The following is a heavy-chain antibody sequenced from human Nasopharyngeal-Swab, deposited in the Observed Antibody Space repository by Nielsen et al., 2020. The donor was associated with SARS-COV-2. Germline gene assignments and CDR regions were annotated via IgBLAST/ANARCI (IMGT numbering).Heavy chain of an antibody. CDR3: ARDRRGYSYGVYQYYGMDV. Sequence: GESLKISCAASRFSFTDYSMSWVRQAPRKGLEWISYITSSSATIYYADSVKGRFTISRDNAKNSLYLQMNSLRAEDTAVYYCARDRRGYSYGVYQYYGMDVWGQGTTVTVSS. CDR1: RFSFTDYS. CDR2: ITSSSATI. V-gene: IGHV3-48*04. D-gene: IGHD5-18*01. J-gene: IGHJ6*02.